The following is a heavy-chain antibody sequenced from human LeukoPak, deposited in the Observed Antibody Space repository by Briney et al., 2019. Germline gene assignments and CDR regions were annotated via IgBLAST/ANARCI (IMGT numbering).Heavy chain of an antibody. Sequence: KPSETLSLTCTVSGGSISSYYWSWIRQPPGKGLEWIGYIYYSGSTNYNPSLKSRVTISVDTSKNQFSLKLSSVTAADTAVYYCARATNAFDIWGPGTMVTVSS. CDR1: GGSISSYY. CDR3: ARATNAFDI. D-gene: IGHD5-12*01. J-gene: IGHJ3*02. CDR2: IYYSGST. V-gene: IGHV4-59*01.